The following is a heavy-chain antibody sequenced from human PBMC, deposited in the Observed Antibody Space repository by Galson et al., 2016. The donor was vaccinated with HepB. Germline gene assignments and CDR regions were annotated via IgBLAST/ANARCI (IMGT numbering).Heavy chain of an antibody. D-gene: IGHD3-3*01. CDR3: ARTEWFQAFDK. V-gene: IGHV4-59*01. J-gene: IGHJ3*02. CDR1: GVSISSYY. CDR2: IQVDGRT. Sequence: QVQLQESGPGLVRPSEALSLTCSVSGVSISSYYWSWIRQPPGQGLAWIGYIQVDGRTHPSPPLQGRVTISKDTSRNIFSLKMTSVTAADTAVYYCARTEWFQAFDKWGQGTVVTVSS.